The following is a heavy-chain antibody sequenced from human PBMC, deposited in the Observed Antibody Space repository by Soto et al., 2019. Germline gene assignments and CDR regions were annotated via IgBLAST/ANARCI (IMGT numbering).Heavy chain of an antibody. CDR3: VRNLPRTATTNFYGYCFDF. V-gene: IGHV5-10-1*01. CDR1: GYTFGTFR. J-gene: IGHJ4*02. Sequence: RGESLNISCKACGYTFGTFRISWLRQMPGEGQGWMGRIDPTDSYTNYHKSFQSHISISVATSTTTSNLQWGLLNDADTAKYYFVRNLPRTATTNFYGYCFDFWGQGTLVTVSS. CDR2: IDPTDSYT. D-gene: IGHD1-1*01.